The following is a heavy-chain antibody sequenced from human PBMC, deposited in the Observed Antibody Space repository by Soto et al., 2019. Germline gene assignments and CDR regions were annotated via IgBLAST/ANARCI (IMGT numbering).Heavy chain of an antibody. Sequence: SETLSLTCTVSGGSISSYYWSWIRQPPGKGLEWIGDINYSGSTNYNPSLKSRVTISVDTSKNQFSLKLSSVTAADTAVYYCARDKITGLFDYWGQGTLVTVSS. V-gene: IGHV4-59*12. J-gene: IGHJ4*02. CDR3: ARDKITGLFDY. D-gene: IGHD2-8*02. CDR2: INYSGST. CDR1: GGSISSYY.